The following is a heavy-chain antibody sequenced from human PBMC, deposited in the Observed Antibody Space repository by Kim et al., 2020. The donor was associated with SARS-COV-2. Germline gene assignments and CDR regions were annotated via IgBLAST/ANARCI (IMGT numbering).Heavy chain of an antibody. D-gene: IGHD3-3*01. V-gene: IGHV3-30-3*01. Sequence: GGSLRLSCAASGFTFSSYAMHWVRQAPGNGLEWVAVISYDGSNKYYADSVKGRFTISRDNSKNTLYLQMNSLRAEDTAVYYCARDGVAQHAFDIWGQGTMVTVSS. CDR2: ISYDGSNK. CDR3: ARDGVAQHAFDI. J-gene: IGHJ3*02. CDR1: GFTFSSYA.